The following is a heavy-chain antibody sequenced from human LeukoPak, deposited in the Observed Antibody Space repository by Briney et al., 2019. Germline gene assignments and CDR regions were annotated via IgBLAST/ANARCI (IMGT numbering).Heavy chain of an antibody. V-gene: IGHV3-23*01. Sequence: QTGGSLRLSCAASGFTFSTYGMPWVRQAPGKGLEWVSAISGSGGSTYYADSVKGRFTISRDNSKNTLYLQMNSLRAEDTAVYYCARGGYSSGWLRGTFDYWGQGTLVTVSS. CDR1: GFTFSTYG. CDR2: ISGSGGST. J-gene: IGHJ4*02. CDR3: ARGGYSSGWLRGTFDY. D-gene: IGHD6-19*01.